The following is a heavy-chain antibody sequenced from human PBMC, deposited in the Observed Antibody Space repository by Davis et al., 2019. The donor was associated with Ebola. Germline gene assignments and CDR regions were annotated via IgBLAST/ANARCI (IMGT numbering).Heavy chain of an antibody. CDR3: ARDILGDRGMDV. D-gene: IGHD1-26*01. Sequence: GGSLRLSCAASGFTFSAHSMNWVRQAPGKGLEWVSSISSSSTSRYYVDSVKGRFTISRDNAKNSLYLQMNSLRAEDTAVYYCARDILGDRGMDVWGQGTTVTVSS. V-gene: IGHV3-21*01. J-gene: IGHJ6*02. CDR2: ISSSSTSR. CDR1: GFTFSAHS.